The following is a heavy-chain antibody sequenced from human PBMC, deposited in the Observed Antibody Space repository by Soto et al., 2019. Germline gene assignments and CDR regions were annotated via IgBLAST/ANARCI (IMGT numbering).Heavy chain of an antibody. CDR1: GYTFTSYY. V-gene: IGHV1-46*01. J-gene: IGHJ6*02. Sequence: ASVKVSCKASGYTFTSYYMHWVRQALGQGLEWMGIINPRGGSTSYAQKFQGRVTMTRDTSTSTVYMELSSLRSEDTAVYYCARAAPPAAVGMDVWGQGTTVTVSS. CDR2: INPRGGST. D-gene: IGHD2-2*01. CDR3: ARAAPPAAVGMDV.